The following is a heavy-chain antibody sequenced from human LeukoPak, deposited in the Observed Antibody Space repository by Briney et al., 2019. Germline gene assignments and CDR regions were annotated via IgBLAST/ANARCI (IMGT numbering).Heavy chain of an antibody. D-gene: IGHD3-22*01. J-gene: IGHJ4*02. V-gene: IGHV3-7*01. Sequence: GGSLRLSCAASGFPFSSCWMSWVRQAPGRGLEGVANIKQDGSEKYYVAYVKGRFTISRDNAKNPLYLQMNSLRAEDTAVYYCARDGWYYDSSGFYWGQGTLVTVSS. CDR2: IKQDGSEK. CDR3: ARDGWYYDSSGFY. CDR1: GFPFSSCW.